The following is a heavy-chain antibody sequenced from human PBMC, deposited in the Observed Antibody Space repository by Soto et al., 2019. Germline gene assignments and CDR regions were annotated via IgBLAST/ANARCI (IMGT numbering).Heavy chain of an antibody. V-gene: IGHV1-46*03. CDR1: GYTFTSYY. CDR3: ARESDAYNY. CDR2: INSSGGSS. D-gene: IGHD1-1*01. J-gene: IGHJ4*02. Sequence: QVQLVQSGAEVKKPGTSVKVSCKASGYTFTSYYMHWVRQAPGQGFEWMGIINSSGGSSNYAQKFQGRVTMNRDTSTSTVYMELSSLRSEDTAVYYCARESDAYNYWGQGTLVTVSS.